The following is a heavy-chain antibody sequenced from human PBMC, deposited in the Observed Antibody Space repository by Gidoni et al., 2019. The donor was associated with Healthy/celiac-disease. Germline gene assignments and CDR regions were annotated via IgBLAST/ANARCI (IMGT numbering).Heavy chain of an antibody. CDR1: GVSISSYY. V-gene: IGHV4-59*01. D-gene: IGHD3-10*01. J-gene: IGHJ6*02. CDR2: IYYSGST. Sequence: QVQLQESGPGLVKPSETLSLTCPVSGVSISSYYWSWIRQPPGKGLEWIGYIYYSGSTNYNPSLKSRVTISVDTSKNQFSLKLSSVTAADTAVYYCARVWGSGISVYDVWGQGTTVTVSS. CDR3: ARVWGSGISVYDV.